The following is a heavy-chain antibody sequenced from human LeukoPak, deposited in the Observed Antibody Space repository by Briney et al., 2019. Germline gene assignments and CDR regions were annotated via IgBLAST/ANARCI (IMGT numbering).Heavy chain of an antibody. Sequence: PGGSLRLSCAASGFTFSDYYMSWIRQAPGKGLEWVSYISSSGSTIYYADSVKGRFTISRDNAKNSLYLQMNSLRAEDTAVYYCARDRLTVVTLNDAFDIWGQGTMVTVSS. V-gene: IGHV3-11*01. D-gene: IGHD4-23*01. CDR2: ISSSGSTI. J-gene: IGHJ3*02. CDR3: ARDRLTVVTLNDAFDI. CDR1: GFTFSDYY.